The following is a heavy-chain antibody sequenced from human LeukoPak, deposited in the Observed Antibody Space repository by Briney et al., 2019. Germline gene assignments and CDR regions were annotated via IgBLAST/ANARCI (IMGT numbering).Heavy chain of an antibody. CDR2: IYYSGST. CDR3: ARARREWPIDA. J-gene: IGHJ4*02. D-gene: IGHD3-3*01. V-gene: IGHV4-39*01. Sequence: SETLSRTCTVSGGSISSSSYYWGWIRQPPGKGLEWIGSIYYSGSTYYNPSLKSRVTISVDTSKNQFSLKLSSVTAADTAVYYCARARREWPIDAGGQGTLVTVSS. CDR1: GGSISSSSYY.